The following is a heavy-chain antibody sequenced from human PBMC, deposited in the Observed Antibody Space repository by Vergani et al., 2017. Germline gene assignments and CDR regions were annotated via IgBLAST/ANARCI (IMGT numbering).Heavy chain of an antibody. J-gene: IGHJ4*02. CDR3: AREADSGSIYYFDY. V-gene: IGHV3-43*01. D-gene: IGHD1-26*01. CDR1: GFTFDDYT. CDR2: IGWDGGNT. Sequence: EVQLVESGGGLVKPGGSLRLSCAASGFTFDDYTMHWVRQAPGKGLEWVSLIGWDGGNTFYTDSVKGRFTISRDNSKNTLYLQMNSLRAEETAVYYCAREADSGSIYYFDYWGQGTLVTVSS.